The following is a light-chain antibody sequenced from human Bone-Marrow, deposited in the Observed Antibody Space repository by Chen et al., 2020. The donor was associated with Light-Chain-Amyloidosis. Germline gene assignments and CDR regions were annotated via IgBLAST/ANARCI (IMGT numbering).Light chain of an antibody. CDR2: DDS. J-gene: IGLJ3*02. CDR1: NIGSTS. CDR3: QVWDRSSDRPV. V-gene: IGLV3-21*02. Sequence: SYVLTLPSSVSVAPGQTATIACGGNNIGSTSVYWYQQTPGQAPLLVVYDDSDRPAGIPERLSGSNSGNTATLTSSRVEAGDEADYYCQVWDRSSDRPVFGGGTKLTVL.